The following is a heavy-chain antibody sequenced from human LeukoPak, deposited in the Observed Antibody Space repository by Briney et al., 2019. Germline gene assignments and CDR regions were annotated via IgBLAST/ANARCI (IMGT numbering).Heavy chain of an antibody. J-gene: IGHJ4*02. D-gene: IGHD5-18*01. CDR2: INPNSGGT. Sequence: SCKAXXYTXTGYYMHWVRQAPGQGLEWMGWINPNSGGTNYAQKFQGRVTMTRETYISTAYMELSRLRSDDTAVYYCARGQLPQLWSSDWGQGTLVTVSS. V-gene: IGHV1-2*02. CDR3: ARGQLPQLWSSD. CDR1: XYTXTGYY.